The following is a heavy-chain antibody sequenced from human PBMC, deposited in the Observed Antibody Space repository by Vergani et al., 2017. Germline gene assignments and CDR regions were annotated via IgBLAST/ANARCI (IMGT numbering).Heavy chain of an antibody. V-gene: IGHV3-23*01. CDR1: GFTFSSYA. D-gene: IGHD3-3*01. Sequence: EVQLLESGGGLVQPGGSLRLSCAASGFTFSSYAMSWVRQAPGKGLEWVSAISGSGGSTYYADSVKGRFTISRDNSKNTLYLQMNSLRAEDTAVYYCAKNGDGDYGFWSGYRAGPMDVWGQGTTVTVSS. J-gene: IGHJ6*02. CDR2: ISGSGGST. CDR3: AKNGDGDYGFWSGYRAGPMDV.